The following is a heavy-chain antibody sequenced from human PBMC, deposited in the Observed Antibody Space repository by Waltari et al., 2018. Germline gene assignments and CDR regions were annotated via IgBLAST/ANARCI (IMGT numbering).Heavy chain of an antibody. CDR1: GGTFSSYT. CDR2: IIPILGIA. CDR3: ARDLPYDSSGFHDAFDI. V-gene: IGHV1-69*08. D-gene: IGHD3-22*01. J-gene: IGHJ3*02. Sequence: QVQLVQSGAEVKKPGSSVKVSCKASGGTFSSYTISWVRQAPGQGLEWMGRIIPILGIANYAQKFQGRVTITADKSTSTAYMELSSLRSEDTAVYYCARDLPYDSSGFHDAFDIWGQGTMVTVSS.